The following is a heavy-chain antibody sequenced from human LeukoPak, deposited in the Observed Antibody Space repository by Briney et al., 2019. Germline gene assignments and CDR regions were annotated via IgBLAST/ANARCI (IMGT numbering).Heavy chain of an antibody. CDR1: GFTFSSYG. V-gene: IGHV3-30*03. D-gene: IGHD3-9*01. J-gene: IGHJ3*02. CDR2: ISCDGSNK. CDR3: NIRDILTGYFQAKDAFDI. Sequence: PGRSLRLSCAASGFTFSSYGMHWVRQAPGKGLEWVAVISCDGSNKYYADSVKGRFTISRDKSKNTLYMQMNSLTAEDTAVYYCNIRDILTGYFQAKDAFDIWGQGTMVTVSS.